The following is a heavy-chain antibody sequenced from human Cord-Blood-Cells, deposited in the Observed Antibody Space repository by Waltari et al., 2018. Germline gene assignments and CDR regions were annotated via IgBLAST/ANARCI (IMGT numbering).Heavy chain of an antibody. CDR2: INHSGST. Sequence: QVQLQQWGEGLLKPSETLSLTCAVHGGSFSGYYWSWLRQPPGQALEWIGEINHSGSTNYNPSLKSRVTISVDTSKNQFSLKLSSVTAADTAVYYCARSYDSSGYYYHYYYYGMDVWGQGTTVTVSS. J-gene: IGHJ6*02. CDR3: ARSYDSSGYYYHYYYYGMDV. D-gene: IGHD3-22*01. CDR1: GGSFSGYY. V-gene: IGHV4-34*01.